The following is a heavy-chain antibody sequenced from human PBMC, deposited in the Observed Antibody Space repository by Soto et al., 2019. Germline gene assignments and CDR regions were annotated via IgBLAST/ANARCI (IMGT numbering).Heavy chain of an antibody. J-gene: IGHJ4*02. V-gene: IGHV4-39*07. CDR1: GGSISSSSYY. CDR3: ARVYCSSNTCYELFDY. CDR2: IYYSGST. Sequence: SETLSLTCTVSGGSISSSSYYWGWIRQPPGKGLEWIGSIYYSGSTNYNPSLKRRITVSVDTSKNQFSLKLTSVTAADTAMYYCARVYCSSNTCYELFDYRGQGILVTVPS. D-gene: IGHD2-2*01.